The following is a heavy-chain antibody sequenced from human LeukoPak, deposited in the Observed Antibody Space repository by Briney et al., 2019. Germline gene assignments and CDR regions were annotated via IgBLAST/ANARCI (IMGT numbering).Heavy chain of an antibody. V-gene: IGHV4-39*01. CDR1: GGSISSSSYY. D-gene: IGHD3-10*01. Sequence: SETLSLTRTVSGGSISSSSYYWGWIRQPPGKGLEWIGSIYYSGSTYYNPSLKSRVTISVDTSKNQFSLKLSSVTAADTAVYYCARFDYYGSGSFDYWGQGTLVTVSS. CDR3: ARFDYYGSGSFDY. J-gene: IGHJ4*02. CDR2: IYYSGST.